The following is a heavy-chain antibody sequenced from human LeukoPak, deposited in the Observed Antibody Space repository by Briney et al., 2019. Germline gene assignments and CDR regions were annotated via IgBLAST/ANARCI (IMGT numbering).Heavy chain of an antibody. CDR3: ARDSPTTYYYDSSGYRLFDY. V-gene: IGHV3-48*03. J-gene: IGHJ4*02. CDR1: GFTFSSYE. CDR2: ISSSGSTI. Sequence: GGSLRLSCAASGFTFSSYEMNWVRQAPGKGLEWVSYISSSGSTIYYADSVKGRSTISRDNAKNSLYLQMNSLRAEDTAVYYCARDSPTTYYYDSSGYRLFDYWGQGTLVTVSS. D-gene: IGHD3-22*01.